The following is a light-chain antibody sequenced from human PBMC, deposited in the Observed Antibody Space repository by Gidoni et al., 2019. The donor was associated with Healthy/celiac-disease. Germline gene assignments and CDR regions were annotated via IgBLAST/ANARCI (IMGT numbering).Light chain of an antibody. Sequence: DIQMTQSPSSLSASVGDRVTITCRASQSISSYLHWYQQKPGKAPKLLIYDASSLESGVPSRFSGSGSGTDFTLTISSLQPEDFATYYCQQSYSTPQTFXQXTKVEIK. CDR1: QSISSY. CDR2: DAS. CDR3: QQSYSTPQT. J-gene: IGKJ1*01. V-gene: IGKV1-39*01.